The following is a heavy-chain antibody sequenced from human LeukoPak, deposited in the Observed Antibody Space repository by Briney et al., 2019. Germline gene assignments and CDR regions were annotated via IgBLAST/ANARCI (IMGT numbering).Heavy chain of an antibody. D-gene: IGHD4-17*01. CDR1: GYTFTGYY. Sequence: ASVKVSCKASGYTFTGYYMHWVRQAPGQGLEWMGIINPSGGSTSYAQKLQGRVTMTRDMSTSTVYMELSSLRSEDTAVYYCARDRAVNDYGDYATDAFDIWGQGTMGTVSS. CDR3: ARDRAVNDYGDYATDAFDI. J-gene: IGHJ3*02. CDR2: INPSGGST. V-gene: IGHV1-46*04.